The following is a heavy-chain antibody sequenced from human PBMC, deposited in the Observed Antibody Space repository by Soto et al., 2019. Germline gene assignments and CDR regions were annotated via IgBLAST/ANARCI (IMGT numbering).Heavy chain of an antibody. J-gene: IGHJ4*02. CDR2: IYYSGTT. Sequence: QLQMQEAGPGLVRPSETLSLTCTVSGGSIRSSSYYWVWVRQPPGKGLEWIGSIYYSGTTYYNPSLKSRVTMSVDTSKNQFSVNLTSVTAADTAVYYCARPVEVSGGVIPVGTPTDYWGQGTLVTVSS. D-gene: IGHD2-2*01. CDR1: GGSIRSSSYY. V-gene: IGHV4-39*01. CDR3: ARPVEVSGGVIPVGTPTDY.